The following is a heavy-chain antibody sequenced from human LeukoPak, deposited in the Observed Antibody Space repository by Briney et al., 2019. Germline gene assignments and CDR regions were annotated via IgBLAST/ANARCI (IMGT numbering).Heavy chain of an antibody. CDR3: ARLGSCCNGAFDI. Sequence: PSETLSLTCTVSGGSISSCYWSWIRQPPGKGLEWIGYIYCSGSTNYNPSLKSRVTISVDTSKNQFSLKLSSVTAADTAVYYCARLGSCCNGAFDIWGQGTMVTVSS. V-gene: IGHV4-59*08. CDR1: GGSISSCY. J-gene: IGHJ3*02. CDR2: IYCSGST. D-gene: IGHD2-2*01.